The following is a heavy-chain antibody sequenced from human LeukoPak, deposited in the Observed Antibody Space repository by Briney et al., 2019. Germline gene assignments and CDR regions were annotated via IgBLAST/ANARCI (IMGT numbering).Heavy chain of an antibody. D-gene: IGHD6-13*01. J-gene: IGHJ6*02. CDR1: GYTFTSYA. V-gene: IGHV7-4-1*01. CDR3: ARGSSSWYWYYYYGMDV. CDR2: TNTNTGNP. Sequence: ASVKVSCKASGYTFTSYAMNWVRQAPGQGLEWMGWTNTNTGNPTYAQGFTGRFVFSLDTSVSTAYLQICSLKAEDTAVYYCARGSSSWYWYYYYGMDVWGQGTTVTVSS.